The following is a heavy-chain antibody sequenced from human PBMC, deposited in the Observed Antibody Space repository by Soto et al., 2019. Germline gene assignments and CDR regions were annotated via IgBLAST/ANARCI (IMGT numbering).Heavy chain of an antibody. D-gene: IGHD3-22*01. CDR2: IYYSGST. CDR3: ARGIDSSGWDWFDP. J-gene: IGHJ5*02. Sequence: QVQLQESGPGLVKPSQTLSLTCTVSGGSISSGGYYWSWIRQHPGKGLESIGYIYYSGSTYYNPSLKSRVTISVDTSKNQFSLKLSSVTAADTAVYYCARGIDSSGWDWFDPWGQGTLVTVSS. CDR1: GGSISSGGYY. V-gene: IGHV4-31*03.